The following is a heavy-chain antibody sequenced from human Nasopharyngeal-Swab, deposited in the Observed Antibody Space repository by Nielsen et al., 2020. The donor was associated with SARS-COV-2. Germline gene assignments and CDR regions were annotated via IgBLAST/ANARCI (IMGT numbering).Heavy chain of an antibody. CDR1: GGTFSSYA. J-gene: IGHJ4*02. CDR3: ARDPYPV. CDR2: INPSGGST. V-gene: IGHV1-46*01. Sequence: ASVKVSCKASGGTFSSYAISWVRQAPGQGLEWMGIINPSGGSTSYAQKFQGRVTMTRDTSTSTVYMELSSLRSEDTAVYYCARDPYPVWGQGTLVTVSS.